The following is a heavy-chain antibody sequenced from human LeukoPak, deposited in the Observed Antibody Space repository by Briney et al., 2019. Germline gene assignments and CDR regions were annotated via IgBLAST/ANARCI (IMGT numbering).Heavy chain of an antibody. J-gene: IGHJ6*02. CDR2: TYYRSKWYN. CDR3: ARVGGWGLRYYYYGMDV. CDR1: GDSVSSNSAA. V-gene: IGHV6-1*01. Sequence: SQTLSLTCAISGDSVSSNSAAWNWIRQSPSRGLEWLGRTYYRSKWYNDYAVSVKSRITINPDTSKNQFSLRLNSVTPEDTAVYYCARVGGWGLRYYYYGMDVWGQGTTVTVSS. D-gene: IGHD1-26*01.